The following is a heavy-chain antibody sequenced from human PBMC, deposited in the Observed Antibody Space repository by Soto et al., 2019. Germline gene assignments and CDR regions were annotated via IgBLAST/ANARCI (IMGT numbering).Heavy chain of an antibody. CDR1: GFSLSTNEVG. D-gene: IGHD3-10*01. CDR3: AHRVGPQVGRFFDY. V-gene: IGHV2-5*01. Sequence: QITLEESGPTLVKPTQTLTLTCIFSGFSLSTNEVGVGWIRQPPGKALEWLALIYWNDDKRYSPSLKSRLTITEDTSKDQVVRTMTNMDPVDTATYYCAHRVGPQVGRFFDYWGQGSLVTVSS. J-gene: IGHJ4*02. CDR2: IYWNDDK.